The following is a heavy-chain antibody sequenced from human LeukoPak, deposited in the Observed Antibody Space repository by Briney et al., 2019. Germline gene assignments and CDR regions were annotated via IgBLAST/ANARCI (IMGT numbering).Heavy chain of an antibody. J-gene: IGHJ4*02. CDR3: AKVGIFGLVTYYFDY. V-gene: IGHV3-9*01. CDR1: GFTFDEYA. D-gene: IGHD3/OR15-3a*01. CDR2: ISWNSGLI. Sequence: SLRLSCAPSGFTFDEYAMHWVRQTPGRGLEWVSGISWNSGLIDYADSVKGRFTISRDNAKNSLYLQMNSLKPEDTAFYYCAKVGIFGLVTYYFDYWGEGTLVTVSS.